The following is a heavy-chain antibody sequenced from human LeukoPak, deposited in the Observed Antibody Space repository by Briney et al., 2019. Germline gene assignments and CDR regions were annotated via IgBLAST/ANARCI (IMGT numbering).Heavy chain of an antibody. V-gene: IGHV4-31*02. CDR3: ARGVVATIDYFDY. Sequence: LRLSCAASGFTFSSYSMNWVRQHPGKGLEWIGYIYYSGSTYYNPSLKSRVTISVDTSKNQFSLKLSSVTAADTAVYSCARGVVATIDYFDYWGQGTLVTVSS. CDR2: IYYSGST. D-gene: IGHD5-24*01. J-gene: IGHJ4*02. CDR1: GFTFSSYS.